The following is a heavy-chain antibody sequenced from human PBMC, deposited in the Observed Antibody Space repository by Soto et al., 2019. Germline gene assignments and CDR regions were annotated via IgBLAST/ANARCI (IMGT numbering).Heavy chain of an antibody. V-gene: IGHV5-51*01. CDR1: GYSFTSYW. CDR2: IYPGDSDT. D-gene: IGHD3-22*01. J-gene: IGHJ6*02. CDR3: ARHPNYYDSSGYYYEGYYYGMDV. Sequence: PGESLKISCKGSGYSFTSYWIGWVRQMPGKGLEWMGIIYPGDSDTRYSPSFQGQVTISADKSISTAYLQGSSLKASDTAMYYCARHPNYYDSSGYYYEGYYYGMDVWGQGTTVTVSS.